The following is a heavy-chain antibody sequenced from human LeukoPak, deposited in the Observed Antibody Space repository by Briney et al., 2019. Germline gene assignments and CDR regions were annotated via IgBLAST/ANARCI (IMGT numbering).Heavy chain of an antibody. CDR3: ARLPTSGSGHY. D-gene: IGHD3-10*01. CDR2: ISSSNTI. Sequence: GGSLRLSCAASGFTFSSYNMNWARQAPGKGLEWVSYISSSNTIYYADSVKGRFTISRDNAKNSLYLQMNSLRDEDTAVYYCARLPTSGSGHYWGQGTLVTVSS. J-gene: IGHJ4*02. CDR1: GFTFSSYN. V-gene: IGHV3-48*02.